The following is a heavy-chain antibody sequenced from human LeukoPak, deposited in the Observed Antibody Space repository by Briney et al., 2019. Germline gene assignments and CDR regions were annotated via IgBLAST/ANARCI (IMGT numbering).Heavy chain of an antibody. J-gene: IGHJ4*02. Sequence: PGGSLRLSCAASGFTFSDYYMSWIRQAPGKGLEWVSYISSSGSTIYYADSVKGRFTISRDNAKNSLYLQMNSLRAEDTALYYCAKDKRSYQSPIFDYWGQGALVTVSS. CDR2: ISSSGSTI. V-gene: IGHV3-11*01. D-gene: IGHD3-16*02. CDR3: AKDKRSYQSPIFDY. CDR1: GFTFSDYY.